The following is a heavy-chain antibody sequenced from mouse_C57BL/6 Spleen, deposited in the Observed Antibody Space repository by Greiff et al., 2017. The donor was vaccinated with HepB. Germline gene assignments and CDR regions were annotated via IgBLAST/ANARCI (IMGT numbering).Heavy chain of an antibody. J-gene: IGHJ1*03. CDR1: GYTFTDYN. CDR3: AREGGYWYFDV. Sequence: VHVKQSGPELVKPGASVKIPCKASGYTFTDYNMDWVKQSHGKSLEWIGDINPNNGGTIYNQKFKGKATLTVDKSSSTAYMELRSLTSEDTAVYYCAREGGYWYFDVWGTGTTVTVSS. CDR2: INPNNGGT. V-gene: IGHV1-18*01.